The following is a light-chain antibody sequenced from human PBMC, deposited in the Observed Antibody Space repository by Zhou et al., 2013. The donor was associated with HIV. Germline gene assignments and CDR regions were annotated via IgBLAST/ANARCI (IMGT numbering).Light chain of an antibody. J-gene: IGKJ1*01. CDR1: QGIKND. CDR3: QQANSFPRT. Sequence: DIQMTQSPSSLSTSVGGTVTITCRASQGIKNDLGWYQHKAGEAPKRLIYGAFSLQNGAPSRFSGSGTGTEFTLTISSLQPEDFATYYCQQANSFPRTFGQGTKVEIK. V-gene: IGKV1-17*01. CDR2: GAF.